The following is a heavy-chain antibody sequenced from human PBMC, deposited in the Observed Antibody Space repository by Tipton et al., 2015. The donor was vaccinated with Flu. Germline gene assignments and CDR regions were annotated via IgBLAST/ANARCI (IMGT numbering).Heavy chain of an antibody. D-gene: IGHD6-13*01. CDR2: ISAYNGNT. CDR3: ARDSSSWNHDACDI. J-gene: IGHJ3*02. Sequence: QLVQSGAEVKKPGASVKVSCKASGYTFTSYGISWVRQAPGRGLEWMGWISAYNGNTNYAQKLQGRVTMTTDTSTSTTYMELRSLRSDDTAVYYCARDSSSWNHDACDIWGQGTMVTVSS. V-gene: IGHV1-18*01. CDR1: GYTFTSYG.